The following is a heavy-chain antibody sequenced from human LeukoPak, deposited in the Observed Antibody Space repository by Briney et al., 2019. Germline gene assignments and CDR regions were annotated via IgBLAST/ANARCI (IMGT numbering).Heavy chain of an antibody. V-gene: IGHV4-30-4*01. CDR1: GGSISSGDYY. CDR2: IYYSGST. D-gene: IGHD5-18*01. Sequence: SETLSLTCTVSGGSISSGDYYWSWIRQPPGKGLEWIGYIYYSGSTYYNPSLKSRVTISVDTSKNQFSLKLSSVTAADTAVYYCASIPNTAMSPFDYWGQGTLVTVSS. J-gene: IGHJ4*02. CDR3: ASIPNTAMSPFDY.